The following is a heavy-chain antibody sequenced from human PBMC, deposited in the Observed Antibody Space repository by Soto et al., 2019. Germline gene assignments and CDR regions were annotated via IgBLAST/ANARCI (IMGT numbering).Heavy chain of an antibody. CDR2: INHSGST. CDR1: GGSFSGYY. D-gene: IGHD6-13*01. Sequence: QVQLQQWGAGLLKPSETLSLTCAVYGGSFSGYYWSWIRQPPGKGLEWIGEINHSGSTNYNPSLKRRVTISVDTSKNQFSLKLSSVTAADTAVYYCARDPRYSSSWYPMRWGDNWFDPWGQGTLVTVSS. CDR3: ARDPRYSSSWYPMRWGDNWFDP. V-gene: IGHV4-34*01. J-gene: IGHJ5*02.